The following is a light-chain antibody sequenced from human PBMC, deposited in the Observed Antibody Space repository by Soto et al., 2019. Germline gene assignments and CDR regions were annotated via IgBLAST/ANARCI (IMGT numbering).Light chain of an antibody. CDR2: EVS. V-gene: IGLV2-14*01. Sequence: QSALTQPASVSGSPGQSITISCTGTTSDVGAYNYVSWYQQHPGKAPKLMIYEVSNRPSGVSNRFSGSKSGNTASLTISGLQAEDEADYYCSSYATNRLYFFGTGTKVTVL. CDR1: TSDVGAYNY. J-gene: IGLJ1*01. CDR3: SSYATNRLYF.